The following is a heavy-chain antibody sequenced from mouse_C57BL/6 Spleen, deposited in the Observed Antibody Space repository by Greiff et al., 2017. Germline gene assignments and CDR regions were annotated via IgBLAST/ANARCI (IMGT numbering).Heavy chain of an antibody. CDR1: GYTFTDYY. V-gene: IGHV1-19*01. D-gene: IGHD1-1*02. CDR2: INPYNGGT. CDR3: ARGSYGVFDY. J-gene: IGHJ2*01. Sequence: EVQLQQSGPVLVKPGASVKMSCKASGYTFTDYYMNWVKQSHGKSLEWIGVINPYNGGTSYNQKFKGKATLTVDKSSSTAYMQLSSLTSEDSAVYYCARGSYGVFDYWGQGTTLTVSS.